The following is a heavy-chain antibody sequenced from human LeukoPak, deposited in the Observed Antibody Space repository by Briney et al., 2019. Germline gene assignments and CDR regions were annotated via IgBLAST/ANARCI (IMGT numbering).Heavy chain of an antibody. D-gene: IGHD4-23*01. J-gene: IGHJ4*02. CDR3: ARHGRWRLDYFDH. CDR2: IYYDVTT. CDR1: GGSISSSTYY. Sequence: HPSETLSLTCTVSGGSISSSTYYWGWIRQPPGKGLEWIGSIYYDVTTYFNPSLRSRASISIDTSKDQFSLKLRSVTAADTAVYYCARHGRWRLDYFDHWGQGALVTVSS. V-gene: IGHV4-39*01.